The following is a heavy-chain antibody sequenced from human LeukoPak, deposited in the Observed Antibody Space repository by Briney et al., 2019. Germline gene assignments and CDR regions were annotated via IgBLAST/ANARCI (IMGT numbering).Heavy chain of an antibody. Sequence: ASVKVSCKASGYTFTGYYMHWVRQAPGQGLEWMGWINPNSGGTNYAQKFQGRVTMTRDTSISTAYMELSRLRSDDTAVYYRARGYSGYQDAFHIWGQGTMVTVSS. V-gene: IGHV1-2*02. CDR3: ARGYSGYQDAFHI. J-gene: IGHJ3*02. CDR1: GYTFTGYY. D-gene: IGHD5-12*01. CDR2: INPNSGGT.